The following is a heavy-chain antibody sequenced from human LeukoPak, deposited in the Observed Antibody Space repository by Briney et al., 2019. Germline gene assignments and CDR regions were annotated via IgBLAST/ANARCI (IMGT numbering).Heavy chain of an antibody. V-gene: IGHV3-21*01. J-gene: IGHJ4*02. CDR2: ISSSSTYI. Sequence: GGSLRLSCAASGFTFSSYEMNWVRQAPGKGLEWVSCISSSSTYIYYADSVKGRFTISRDNAKNSLYLQMNSLRAEDTAVYYCVRDSVVVITDYWGPGTLVTVSS. D-gene: IGHD3-22*01. CDR1: GFTFSSYE. CDR3: VRDSVVVITDY.